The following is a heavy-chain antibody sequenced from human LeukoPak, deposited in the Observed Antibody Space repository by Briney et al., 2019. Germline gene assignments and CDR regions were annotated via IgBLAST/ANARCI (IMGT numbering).Heavy chain of an antibody. D-gene: IGHD3-22*01. V-gene: IGHV3-21*01. CDR2: INRGATHI. CDR3: VRLRRNSDSSGYYYYYDY. J-gene: IGHJ4*02. Sequence: GGSLTLSCAASQFTFSSYSMNWVRQAPGKGLERVSSINRGATHIYYADSLRGRFIISRDDAKNSLYLQMNSLRAEDTAAYYCVRLRRNSDSSGYYYYYDYWGQGTLVTVSS. CDR1: QFTFSSYS.